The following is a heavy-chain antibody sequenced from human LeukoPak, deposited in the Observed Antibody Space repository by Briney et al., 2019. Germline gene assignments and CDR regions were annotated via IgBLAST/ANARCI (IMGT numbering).Heavy chain of an antibody. CDR1: GFTFSNAW. CDR3: TTDFVVVTADPSGY. D-gene: IGHD2-21*02. CDR2: IKSKTDGGTT. V-gene: IGHV3-15*01. Sequence: GGSLRLSCAASGFTFSNAWMSWVRQAPGKGLEWVGRIKSKTDGGTTDYAAPVKGRFTISRDDSKNTLYLQMNSLKTEDTAVYYCTTDFVVVTADPSGYWGQGTLVTVSS. J-gene: IGHJ4*02.